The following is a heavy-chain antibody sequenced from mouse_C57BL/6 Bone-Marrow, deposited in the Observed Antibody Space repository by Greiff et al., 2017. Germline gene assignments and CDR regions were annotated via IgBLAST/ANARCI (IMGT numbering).Heavy chain of an antibody. Sequence: EVKLVESGGDLVKPGGSLKLSCAASGFTFSSYGMSWFRQTPDKRLEWVATISSGGSYTYYPDSVKGRFTISRDNDKNSLYLQMSSLKSEDTAMYYCARRFSSSFAYWGQGTLVTVSA. D-gene: IGHD1-1*01. V-gene: IGHV5-6*02. J-gene: IGHJ3*01. CDR2: ISSGGSYT. CDR1: GFTFSSYG. CDR3: ARRFSSSFAY.